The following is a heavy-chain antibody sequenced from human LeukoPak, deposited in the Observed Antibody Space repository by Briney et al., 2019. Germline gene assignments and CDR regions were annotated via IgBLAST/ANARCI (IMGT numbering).Heavy chain of an antibody. CDR1: GFIFSSYA. D-gene: IGHD1-26*01. V-gene: IGHV3-30-3*01. CDR2: ISHDGSNK. CDR3: ARDGKMSQGMDV. J-gene: IGHJ6*02. Sequence: QPGRSLRLSCAASGFIFSSYAMHWVRQAPGKGLEWVAVISHDGSNKYDADSVKGRFTISRDNSKSTLDLEMNSLRVEDTAVYYCARDGKMSQGMDVWGQGTTVTVSS.